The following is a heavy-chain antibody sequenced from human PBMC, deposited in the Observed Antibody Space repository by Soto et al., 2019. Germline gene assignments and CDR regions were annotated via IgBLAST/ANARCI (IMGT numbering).Heavy chain of an antibody. CDR3: ALDGSAGVSDDSSGYYFDY. Sequence: GASVKVSCKASGGTFSSYAISWVRQAPGQGLEWMGGIIPIFGTANYAQKFQGRVTITADESTSTAYMELSSLRSEDTAVYYCALDGSAGVSDDSSGYYFDYWGQGTLVTVSS. D-gene: IGHD3-22*01. J-gene: IGHJ4*02. CDR1: GGTFSSYA. CDR2: IIPIFGTA. V-gene: IGHV1-69*13.